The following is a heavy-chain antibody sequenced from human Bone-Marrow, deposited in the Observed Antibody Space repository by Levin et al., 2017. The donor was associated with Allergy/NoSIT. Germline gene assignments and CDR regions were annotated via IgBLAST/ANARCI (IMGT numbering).Heavy chain of an antibody. J-gene: IGHJ6*02. CDR1: GGSISSSSYY. V-gene: IGHV4-39*07. D-gene: IGHD2-15*01. Sequence: PSETLSLTCRVSGGSISSSSYYWAWFRQPPGKGLEWIGSGYSIGRTFYNPPLKSRVTISVDRSKSQFSLRLTSVTTADTAVYYCARLPSAVEAEASRFYSLFGLDVWGRGTTVTVSS. CDR3: ARLPSAVEAEASRFYSLFGLDV. CDR2: GYSIGRT.